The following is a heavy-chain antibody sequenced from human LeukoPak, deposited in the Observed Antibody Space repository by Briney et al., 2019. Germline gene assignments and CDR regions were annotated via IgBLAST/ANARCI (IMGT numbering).Heavy chain of an antibody. CDR1: GFDFSNYW. Sequence: GGSLRLSCAASGFDFSNYWMYWVRQAPGKGLEWVANIKQDGSEKYYVDSVRGRFTISRDNAKNSLSLQMNSLRAEDTAVYYCARFGMVPSTPNYYYGMDVWGQGTTVTVSS. V-gene: IGHV3-7*03. D-gene: IGHD3-10*01. CDR3: ARFGMVPSTPNYYYGMDV. J-gene: IGHJ6*02. CDR2: IKQDGSEK.